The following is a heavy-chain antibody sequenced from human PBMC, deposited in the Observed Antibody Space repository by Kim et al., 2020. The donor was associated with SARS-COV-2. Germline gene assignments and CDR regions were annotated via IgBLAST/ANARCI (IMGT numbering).Heavy chain of an antibody. CDR2: INGDGSTT. D-gene: IGHD3-22*01. Sequence: GGSLRLSCAASGFTFINYWMHWVRQAPGKGLVWVSRINGDGSTTSHADSVKGRFTISRDNAKNTLYLQMNSLRVEDTALYYCVRRYYDSSGYYYFDNGGQGTPVTVSS. V-gene: IGHV3-74*01. CDR3: VRRYYDSSGYYYFDN. CDR1: GFTFINYW. J-gene: IGHJ4*02.